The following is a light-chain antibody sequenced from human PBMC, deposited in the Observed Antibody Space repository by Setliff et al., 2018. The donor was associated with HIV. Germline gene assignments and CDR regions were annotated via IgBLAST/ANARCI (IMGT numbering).Light chain of an antibody. CDR2: DVS. CDR1: SSDVGGYNY. V-gene: IGLV2-11*01. Sequence: QSALTQPRSVSGSPGQSVTISCTGTSSDVGGYNYVSWYQQHPGKAPKFMIYDVSKRPSGVPDRFSGSKSGNTASLTISGLQAEDEADYYCCSYAGSYPSYVFGTGTKVTVL. CDR3: CSYAGSYPSYV. J-gene: IGLJ1*01.